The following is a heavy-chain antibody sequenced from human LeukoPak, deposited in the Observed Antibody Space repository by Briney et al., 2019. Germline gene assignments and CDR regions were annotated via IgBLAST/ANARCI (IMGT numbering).Heavy chain of an antibody. CDR3: AKARYGGSFHYHYYMDV. D-gene: IGHD1-26*01. Sequence: PGGSLRLSCAASGFTFSSYGMHWVRQAPGKGLEWVAVISYGGSNKYYADSVKGRFTISRDNSKNTLYLQMNSLRAEDTAVYYCAKARYGGSFHYHYYMDVWGKGTTVTVSS. J-gene: IGHJ6*03. CDR2: ISYGGSNK. V-gene: IGHV3-30*18. CDR1: GFTFSSYG.